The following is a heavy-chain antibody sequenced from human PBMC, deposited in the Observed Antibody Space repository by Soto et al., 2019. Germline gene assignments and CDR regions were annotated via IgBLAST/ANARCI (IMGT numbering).Heavy chain of an antibody. CDR1: GFTFSKHW. CDR2: IKTDGSFT. Sequence: LRLSCAASGFTFSKHWMHWVRQAPGKGLVWVSHIKTDGSFTRDADSLKGRFTISRDNARNTLYLQMNGLRAEDTAIYYCVRDNNWSLDYWGQGTLVTVPQ. J-gene: IGHJ4*02. CDR3: VRDNNWSLDY. D-gene: IGHD1-1*01. V-gene: IGHV3-74*01.